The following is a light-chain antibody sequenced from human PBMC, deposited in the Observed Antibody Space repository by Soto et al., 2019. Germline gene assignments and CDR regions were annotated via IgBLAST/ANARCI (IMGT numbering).Light chain of an antibody. V-gene: IGLV2-14*01. CDR2: EVS. CDR1: SSDVGAYNY. J-gene: IGLJ2*01. CDR3: CSYAGSRTHVL. Sequence: QSALTQPASVSGSPGQSIAISCTGSSSDVGAYNYVSWYQQHPGKVPKLLIYEVSDRPSGISNRFSGSKSGNTASLTISGLQAEDEAEYYCCSYAGSRTHVLFGGGTKLTVL.